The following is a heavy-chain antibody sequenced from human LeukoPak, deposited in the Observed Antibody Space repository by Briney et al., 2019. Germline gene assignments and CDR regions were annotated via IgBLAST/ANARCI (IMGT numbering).Heavy chain of an antibody. J-gene: IGHJ4*02. V-gene: IGHV3-23*01. D-gene: IGHD2-15*01. CDR1: GFTFSSYA. CDR2: ISGSGAST. CDR3: AKEYGYCSGGSCYTFDY. Sequence: PGGSLRLSCAASGFTFSSYAMSWVRQAPGKGLEWVSSISGSGASTYYADSVKGRFTISRDNSENTLYLQMNSLRAEDTAVYYCAKEYGYCSGGSCYTFDYWGQGTLVTVSS.